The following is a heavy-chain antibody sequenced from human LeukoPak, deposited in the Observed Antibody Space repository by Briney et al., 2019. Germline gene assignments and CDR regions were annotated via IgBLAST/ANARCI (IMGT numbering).Heavy chain of an antibody. J-gene: IGHJ6*03. CDR2: IYYSGST. D-gene: IGHD6-13*01. V-gene: IGHV4-59*01. CDR1: GGSISSYY. CDR3: AWWAAAPALTGGYYYYYMDV. Sequence: SETLSLTCTVSGGSISSYYWSWIRQPPGKGLEWIGYIYYSGSTNYNPSLKSRVTISVDTSKNQFSLKLSSVTAADTAVYYCAWWAAAPALTGGYYYYYMDVWGKGTTVTISS.